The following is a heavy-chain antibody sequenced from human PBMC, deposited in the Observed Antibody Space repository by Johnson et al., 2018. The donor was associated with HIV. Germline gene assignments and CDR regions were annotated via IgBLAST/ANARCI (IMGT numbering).Heavy chain of an antibody. J-gene: IGHJ3*02. Sequence: VQLVESGGGVVQPGGSLRLSCVASGFSVSNAWMSWVRQAPGKGLEWVGRIKSKTDGGTTDYAAPVKGRFTISRDNAKKSLYLQMNSLRAEDTAMYYCARSKDCRGGSCPDGFDIWGQGTMVIVSS. CDR1: GFSVSNAW. CDR2: IKSKTDGGTT. CDR3: ARSKDCRGGSCPDGFDI. D-gene: IGHD2-15*01. V-gene: IGHV3-15*01.